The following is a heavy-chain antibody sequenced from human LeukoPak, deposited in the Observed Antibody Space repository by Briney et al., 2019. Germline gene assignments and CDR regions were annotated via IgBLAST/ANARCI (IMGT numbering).Heavy chain of an antibody. V-gene: IGHV3-74*01. CDR2: ISSDGSST. CDR3: ASRGQLLSYYYGMDV. Sequence: GGSLRLSCAASGFTFSSYWMHWVRQAPGKGLVWVSRISSDGSSTSYADSVKGRFTISRDNAKNTLYLQMNSLRADDTAVNYCASRGQLLSYYYGMDVWGQGTTVTVSS. D-gene: IGHD2-2*01. J-gene: IGHJ6*02. CDR1: GFTFSSYW.